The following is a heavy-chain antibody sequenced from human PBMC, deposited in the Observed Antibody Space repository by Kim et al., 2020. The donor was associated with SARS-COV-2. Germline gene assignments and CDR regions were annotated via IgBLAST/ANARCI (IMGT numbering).Heavy chain of an antibody. D-gene: IGHD3-10*01. CDR2: IKPDGSQK. CDR3: ATQFGRQDHY. Sequence: GGSLRLSCAASGLTFSSYWMSWVRQAPGQGLECVATIKPDGSQKYYVDSVKARFTISKDNAKNSLYLQMDSLRAEDTAVYYCATQFGRQDHYWGQGTLVT. CDR1: GLTFSSYW. J-gene: IGHJ4*02. V-gene: IGHV3-7*01.